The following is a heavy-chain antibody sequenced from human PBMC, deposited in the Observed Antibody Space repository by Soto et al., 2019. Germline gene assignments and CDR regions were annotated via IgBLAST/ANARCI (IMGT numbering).Heavy chain of an antibody. CDR3: AREGYNSGRDPLDI. V-gene: IGHV1-69*10. J-gene: IGHJ3*02. Sequence: SVKVSCKAPGGTFSSYGISWVRQAPGQGLEWMGGISPMVGMANYAERFQGRVPITADESTSTAHMELRSLTSEYTATYYCAREGYNSGRDPLDIWGQGTMVTVSS. D-gene: IGHD6-19*01. CDR1: GGTFSSYG. CDR2: ISPMVGMA.